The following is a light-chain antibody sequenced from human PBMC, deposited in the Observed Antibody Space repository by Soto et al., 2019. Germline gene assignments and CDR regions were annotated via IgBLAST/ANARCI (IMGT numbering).Light chain of an antibody. CDR1: SSDVGGYNY. CDR3: CSYAGSYTPR. Sequence: QSALTQPRSVSGSPGQSVTISCTGTSSDVGGYNYVSWYQQHPGKAPKLMIYDVSKRPSGVPDRFSGSKSGNTASLTISGLQAEDEADYYCCSYAGSYTPRIGGGTKVTVL. CDR2: DVS. V-gene: IGLV2-11*01. J-gene: IGLJ2*01.